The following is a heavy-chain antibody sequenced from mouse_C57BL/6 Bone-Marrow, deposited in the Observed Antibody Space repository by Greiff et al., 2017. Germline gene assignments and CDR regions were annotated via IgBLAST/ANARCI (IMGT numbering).Heavy chain of an antibody. Sequence: VQLVESGPELVKPGASVKLSCKASGYAFSSSWMTWVQQRPGKGLEWIGRICLGDGDTNYPGQFKGKVTLTADKSSSTAYMQLSRLTSEDAAVYFCANYSNFDYWGQGTTLTVSS. V-gene: IGHV1-82*01. CDR1: GYAFSSSW. CDR3: ANYSNFDY. J-gene: IGHJ2*01. D-gene: IGHD2-5*01. CDR2: ICLGDGDT.